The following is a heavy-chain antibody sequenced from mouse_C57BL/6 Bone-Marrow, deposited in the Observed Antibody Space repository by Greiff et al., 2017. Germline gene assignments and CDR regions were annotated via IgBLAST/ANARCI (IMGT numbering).Heavy chain of an antibody. Sequence: QVQLKESGPGLVQPSQSLSITCTVSGFSLTSYGVHWVSQSPGKGLEWLGVIWRGGSTDYNAAFISRLSISKDNSKSQFSFKMNSLQADDTAIYYCARRGLRRGAWFAYWGQGTLVTVSA. CDR2: IWRGGST. J-gene: IGHJ3*01. V-gene: IGHV2-2*01. CDR3: ARRGLRRGAWFAY. CDR1: GFSLTSYG. D-gene: IGHD2-4*01.